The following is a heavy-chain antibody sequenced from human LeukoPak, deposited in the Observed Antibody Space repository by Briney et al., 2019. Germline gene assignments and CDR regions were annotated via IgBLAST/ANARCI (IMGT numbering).Heavy chain of an antibody. CDR2: IIPIFGTA. V-gene: IGHV1-69*13. Sequence: ASVKVSCKASGGTFSSYAISWVRQAPGQGLEWMGGIIPIFGTANYAQKFQGRVTNTADESTSTAYMELSSLRSEDTAVYYCARASTVTTWLYYYYGMDVWGQGTTVTVSS. CDR1: GGTFSSYA. CDR3: ARASTVTTWLYYYYGMDV. D-gene: IGHD4-17*01. J-gene: IGHJ6*02.